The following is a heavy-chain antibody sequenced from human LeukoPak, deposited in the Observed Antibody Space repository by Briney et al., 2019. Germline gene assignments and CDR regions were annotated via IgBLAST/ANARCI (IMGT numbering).Heavy chain of an antibody. D-gene: IGHD6-19*01. J-gene: IGHJ5*02. CDR3: AKDGSGWQNWFDP. CDR1: GFTFSSYG. V-gene: IGHV3-30*02. CDR2: IRYDGSNK. Sequence: PGGSLRLSCAASGFTFSSYGMHWVRPAPGKGREGVAFIRYDGSNKYYADSVKGRFTISRDNSKNTLYLQMNSLRAEDTAVYYCAKDGSGWQNWFDPWGQGTLVTVSS.